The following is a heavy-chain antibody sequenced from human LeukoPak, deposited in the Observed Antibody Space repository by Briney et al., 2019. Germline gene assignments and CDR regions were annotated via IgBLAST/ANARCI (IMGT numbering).Heavy chain of an antibody. Sequence: ASVKVSCKASGYIFTGHYIHWVRQAPGQGLDWMGRINPNSGDTNYAQKFQGRVTMTRDTSISTAYMELSRLRSDDTAVYYCARDSAPGGYCSSTTCSPTGYWGQGILVTVSS. J-gene: IGHJ4*02. V-gene: IGHV1-2*06. CDR2: INPNSGDT. CDR1: GYIFTGHY. D-gene: IGHD2-2*01. CDR3: ARDSAPGGYCSSTTCSPTGY.